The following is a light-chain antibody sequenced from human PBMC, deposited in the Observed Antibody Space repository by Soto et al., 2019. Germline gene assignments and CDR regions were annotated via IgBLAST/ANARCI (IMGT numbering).Light chain of an antibody. J-gene: IGLJ1*01. CDR1: SSDVGGYNY. CDR2: DVS. Sequence: QSALTQPASVSGSPGQSITISCTGTSSDVGGYNYVSWYQQHPGKAPKLMIYDVSNRPSGVSNRFSGSKSGNTASLTISGLQADDEADYYCSSYTSSSTLDYVFGTGTKLTVL. CDR3: SSYTSSSTLDYV. V-gene: IGLV2-14*01.